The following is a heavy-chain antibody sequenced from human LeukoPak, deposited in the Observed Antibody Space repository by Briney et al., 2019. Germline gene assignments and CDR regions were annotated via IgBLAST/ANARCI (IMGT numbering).Heavy chain of an antibody. V-gene: IGHV4-38-2*01. CDR1: GYSISSGYY. Sequence: PSETLSLTCAVSGYSISSGYYWGWIRQPPGKGLEWIGSIYHSGSTCYNPSLKSRVTISVDTSKNQFSLKLSSVTAADTAVYYCARLDGYNYVLGYWGQGTLVTVSS. CDR3: ARLDGYNYVLGY. CDR2: IYHSGST. J-gene: IGHJ4*02. D-gene: IGHD5-24*01.